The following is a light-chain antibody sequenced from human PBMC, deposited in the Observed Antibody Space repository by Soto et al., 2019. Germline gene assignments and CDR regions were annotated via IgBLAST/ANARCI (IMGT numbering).Light chain of an antibody. CDR2: GNS. CDR1: SSNIGAGYD. J-gene: IGLJ1*01. CDR3: QSYDSSLSGRGV. V-gene: IGLV1-40*01. Sequence: QAVVTQPPSVSGAPGQRVTISCTGSSSNIGAGYDVHWYQQLPGTAPKLLIYGNSNRPSGVPDRFSGSKSGTSASLAITGLQAEDEDDYYCQSYDSSLSGRGVFGTGTKLTVL.